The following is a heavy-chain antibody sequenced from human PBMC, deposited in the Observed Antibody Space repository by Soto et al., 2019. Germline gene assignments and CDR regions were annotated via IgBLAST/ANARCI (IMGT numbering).Heavy chain of an antibody. CDR1: GFYISNYY. CDR2: IYYSGST. D-gene: IGHD2-8*02. Sequence: SETLSLTCTVSGFYISNYYWSWIRQPPEKGLEWIGYIYYSGSTNYNPSLKSRVTISVDTSKNQFSLKLSSVSAADTAVYYCARGTSESPRRWFDPWGQGTLVTVSS. J-gene: IGHJ5*02. CDR3: ARGTSESPRRWFDP. V-gene: IGHV4-59*01.